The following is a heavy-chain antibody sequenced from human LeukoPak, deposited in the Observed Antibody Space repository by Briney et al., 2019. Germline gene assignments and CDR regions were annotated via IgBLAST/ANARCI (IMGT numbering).Heavy chain of an antibody. D-gene: IGHD3-10*01. CDR1: GFSFSNYV. Sequence: GGSLRLSCAASGFSFSNYVMHGVRQAPGKGLEWVAVMSYDGSNEYYADSVKGRFTISRDNSKNTLYLQMNSLRAEDTAVYYCARDTTPFGDEAFDIWGQGTMVIVSS. V-gene: IGHV3-30*04. CDR3: ARDTTPFGDEAFDI. CDR2: MSYDGSNE. J-gene: IGHJ3*02.